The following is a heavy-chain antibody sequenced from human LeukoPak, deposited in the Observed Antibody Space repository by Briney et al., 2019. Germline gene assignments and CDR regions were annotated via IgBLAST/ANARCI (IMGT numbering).Heavy chain of an antibody. V-gene: IGHV3-30-3*01. CDR2: TSHDEATK. CDR1: GFTFSSYP. CDR3: ARTYSSSWFDAFDI. D-gene: IGHD6-13*01. J-gene: IGHJ3*02. Sequence: GRSLRLSCAASGFTFSSYPMHWVRQAPGKGLEWVAITSHDEATKYYADSVKGRFTISKDNSKNTLYLQMNSLRAEDTAVYYCARTYSSSWFDAFDIWGQGTMVTVSS.